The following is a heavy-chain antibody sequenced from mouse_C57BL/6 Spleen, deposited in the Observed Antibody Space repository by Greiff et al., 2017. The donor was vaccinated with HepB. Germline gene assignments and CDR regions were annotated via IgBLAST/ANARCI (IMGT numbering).Heavy chain of an antibody. CDR1: GYTFTNYW. V-gene: IGHV1-63*01. Sequence: VQLQESGAELVRPGTSVKMSCKASGYTFTNYWIGWAKQRPGHGLEWIGDIYPGGGYTNYNEKFKGKATLTADKSSSTAYMQFSSLTSEDSAIYYCARRDYDDAMDYWGQGTSVTVSS. CDR3: ARRDYDDAMDY. J-gene: IGHJ4*01. D-gene: IGHD2-4*01. CDR2: IYPGGGYT.